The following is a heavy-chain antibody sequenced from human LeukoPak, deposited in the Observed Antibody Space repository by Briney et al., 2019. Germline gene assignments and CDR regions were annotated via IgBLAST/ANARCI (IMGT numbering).Heavy chain of an antibody. CDR1: GYTFTSYD. CDR3: ARGLETAIVPYY. D-gene: IGHD5-18*01. V-gene: IGHV1-8*03. CDR2: MNPNSGNT. J-gene: IGHJ4*02. Sequence: ASVKVSCKASGYTFTSYDINWVRQATGQGLEWMGWMNPNSGNTGYAQKFQGRVTITRNTSISTAYMELSSLRSEDTAVYYCARGLETAIVPYYWGQGTLVTVSS.